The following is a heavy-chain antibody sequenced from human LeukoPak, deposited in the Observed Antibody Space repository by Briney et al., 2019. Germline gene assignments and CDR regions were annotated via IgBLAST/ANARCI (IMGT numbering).Heavy chain of an antibody. D-gene: IGHD3-10*01. J-gene: IGHJ3*01. CDR2: ISSSSSYI. CDR1: GFTFSSYN. Sequence: GGSLRLSCTASGFTFSSYNMNWVRQAPGKGLEWVSSISSSSSYIYYAGSVKGRFTISRGNAKNSLHLQMNSLRAEDTAVYYCARVYYYGSGSYAFDLWGQGTTVTVSS. V-gene: IGHV3-21*01. CDR3: ARVYYYGSGSYAFDL.